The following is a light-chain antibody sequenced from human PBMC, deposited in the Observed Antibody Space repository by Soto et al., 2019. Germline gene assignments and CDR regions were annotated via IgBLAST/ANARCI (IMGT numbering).Light chain of an antibody. CDR1: QTVSNSY. CDR2: GAS. Sequence: EIVLTQSPGTLSLSPGERATLSCRASQTVSNSYIAWYQQKPGQAPRLLIYGASSRATGIPDRFSGSGSGTDFTLTISRLEPEDFAVYYCQQYCSSPLTFGQGTKVEIK. J-gene: IGKJ1*01. CDR3: QQYCSSPLT. V-gene: IGKV3-20*01.